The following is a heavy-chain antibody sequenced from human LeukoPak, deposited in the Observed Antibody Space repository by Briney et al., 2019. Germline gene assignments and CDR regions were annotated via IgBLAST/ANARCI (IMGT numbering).Heavy chain of an antibody. J-gene: IGHJ3*02. D-gene: IGHD3-10*01. CDR1: GFTFSSYA. Sequence: TGGSLRLSCAASGFTFSSYAMSWVRQAPGKGLEWVSAISGSGGSTYYADSVKGRFTISRDNSKNTLYLQMNSLRAEDTALYYCAKEYGSGTPEVGAFDIWGQGTMVTVSS. V-gene: IGHV3-23*01. CDR3: AKEYGSGTPEVGAFDI. CDR2: ISGSGGST.